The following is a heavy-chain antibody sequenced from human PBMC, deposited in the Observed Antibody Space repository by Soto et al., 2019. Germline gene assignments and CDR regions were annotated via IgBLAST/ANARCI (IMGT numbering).Heavy chain of an antibody. Sequence: ASVEVSCTASGYTFTSYAMHWVRQAPGQRLEWMGWINAGNGNTKYSQKFQGRVTITRDTSASTAYMELSSLRSEDTAVYYCARGGYSSSWYYPSDYYYGMDVWGQGTTVTVS. V-gene: IGHV1-3*01. CDR2: INAGNGNT. CDR1: GYTFTSYA. J-gene: IGHJ6*02. CDR3: ARGGYSSSWYYPSDYYYGMDV. D-gene: IGHD6-13*01.